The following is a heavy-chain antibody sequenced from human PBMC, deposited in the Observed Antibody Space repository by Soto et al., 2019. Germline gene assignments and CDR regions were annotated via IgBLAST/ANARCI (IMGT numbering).Heavy chain of an antibody. CDR1: GCTFSSYA. J-gene: IGHJ6*02. Sequence: GGSLRLSCAASGCTFSSYAMHWVRQTPGKGLEWVAVISYDGSNKYYADSVKGRFTISRDNSKNTLYLQMNSLRAEDTAVYYCARDFGIAAAGTKHYYYYYGMDVWGQGTTVTVS. D-gene: IGHD6-13*01. V-gene: IGHV3-30-3*01. CDR2: ISYDGSNK. CDR3: ARDFGIAAAGTKHYYYYYGMDV.